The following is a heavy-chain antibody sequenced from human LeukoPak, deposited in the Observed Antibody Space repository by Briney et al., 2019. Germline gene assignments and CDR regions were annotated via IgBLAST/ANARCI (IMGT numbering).Heavy chain of an antibody. V-gene: IGHV4-39*01. CDR1: GGSISSSSYY. CDR2: IYYSGSN. D-gene: IGHD3-9*01. J-gene: IGHJ4*02. CDR3: ARQVHDILTGYDY. Sequence: PSETLSLTCTVSGGSISSSSYYWGWIRQPPGKGLEWIGSIYYSGSNYYNPSLKSRVTISVDTSKDQFSLKLSSVTAADTAVYYCARQVHDILTGYDYWGQGTLVTVSS.